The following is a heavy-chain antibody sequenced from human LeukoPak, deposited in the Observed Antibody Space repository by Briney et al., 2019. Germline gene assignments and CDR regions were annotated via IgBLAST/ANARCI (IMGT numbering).Heavy chain of an antibody. V-gene: IGHV3-66*02. CDR3: ARVYSSSWYVYFDY. J-gene: IGHJ4*02. CDR2: IYSGGST. CDR1: EFTVSDNY. D-gene: IGHD6-13*01. Sequence: GGSLRLSCAASEFTVSDNYMSWVRQAPGKGLEWVSVIYSGGSTYYTDSVKGRFTISRDSSKNTLYLQMNSLRAEDTAVYYCARVYSSSWYVYFDYWGQGTLVTVSS.